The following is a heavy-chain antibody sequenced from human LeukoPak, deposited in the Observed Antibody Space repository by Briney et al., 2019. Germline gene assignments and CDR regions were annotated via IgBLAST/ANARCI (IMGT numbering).Heavy chain of an antibody. Sequence: PSQTLSLTCAASGFSISSGSYYWSCLRQPAGKGLEGIGRNYTSGSTNYNPSTKSRVNITVDMSKNQFSLKLSSVTAEDTAVYYCARARTMIVVVPGDSDAFDIWGQGTMVTVSS. J-gene: IGHJ3*02. D-gene: IGHD3-22*01. CDR3: ARARTMIVVVPGDSDAFDI. CDR1: GFSISSGSYY. V-gene: IGHV4-61*02. CDR2: NYTSGST.